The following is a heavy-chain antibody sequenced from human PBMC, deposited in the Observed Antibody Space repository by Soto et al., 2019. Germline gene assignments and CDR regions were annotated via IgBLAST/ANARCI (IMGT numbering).Heavy chain of an antibody. J-gene: IGHJ4*02. CDR2: TSGSGGRT. CDR1: GFTFSSYA. Sequence: VQLLESGGGLVQPGGSLRLSCAASGFTFSSYAMSWVRQGPGKGLEWVSATSGSGGRTYYADSVKGRFTISRDNSKNTLYLQMNSLRAEDTAVYYCAKDSPRYCGGGSCWGDFDCWGQGTLVTVSA. D-gene: IGHD2-15*01. V-gene: IGHV3-23*01. CDR3: AKDSPRYCGGGSCWGDFDC.